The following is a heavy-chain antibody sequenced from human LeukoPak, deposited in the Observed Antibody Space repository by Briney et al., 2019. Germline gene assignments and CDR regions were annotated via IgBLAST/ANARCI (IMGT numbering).Heavy chain of an antibody. V-gene: IGHV1-18*01. CDR1: GYTFTNYD. CDR3: ARDLVGGYDDYYYYMDV. Sequence: ASVKVSCKASGYTFTNYDISWVRQAPGQGLEWMGWISAYNGDTNYAQKLQGRVTMTTDTFTSTAYMELRSLRSDDTAVYYCARDLVGGYDDYYYYMDVWGKGTTVTVSS. J-gene: IGHJ6*03. CDR2: ISAYNGDT. D-gene: IGHD5-12*01.